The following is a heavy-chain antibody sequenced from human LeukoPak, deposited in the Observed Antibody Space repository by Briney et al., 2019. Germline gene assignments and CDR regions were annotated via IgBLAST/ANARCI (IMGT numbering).Heavy chain of an antibody. CDR3: TTVIVVVAATDYYGMDV. D-gene: IGHD2-15*01. V-gene: IGHV3-15*01. CDR2: IKSKTDGGTT. Sequence: GGSLTLSCAASGFTFSNAWMSWVRQPPGKGLEWVGRIKSKTDGGTTDYAAPVKGRFTISRDDSKNTLYLQMNSLKTEDTAVYYCTTVIVVVAATDYYGMDVWGQGTTVTVSS. CDR1: GFTFSNAW. J-gene: IGHJ6*02.